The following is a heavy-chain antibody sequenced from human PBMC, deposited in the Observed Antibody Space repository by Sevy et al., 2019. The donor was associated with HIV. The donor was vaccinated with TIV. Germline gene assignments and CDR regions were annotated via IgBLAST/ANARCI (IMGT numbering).Heavy chain of an antibody. CDR3: ARVPTALMIVVSDAFDI. D-gene: IGHD3-22*01. CDR1: GYTFTSYG. CDR2: ISAYNGNK. J-gene: IGHJ3*02. V-gene: IGHV1-18*01. Sequence: ASVKVSCKASGYTFTSYGISWVRQAPGQGLEWMGWISAYNGNKNYAQKLQGRVTMTTDTSTSTAYMELRSLRSDDTAVYYCARVPTALMIVVSDAFDIWGQGTMVTVSS.